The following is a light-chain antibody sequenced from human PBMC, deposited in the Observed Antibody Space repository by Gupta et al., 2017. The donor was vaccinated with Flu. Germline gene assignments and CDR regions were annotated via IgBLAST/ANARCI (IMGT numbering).Light chain of an antibody. J-gene: IGKJ4*01. CDR1: QNLLYHSNNRDY. CDR3: QQYFSAPLT. V-gene: IGKV4-1*01. CDR2: WAS. Sequence: DIVMTQSPDSLAVPLGERATIICTSSQNLLYHSNNRDYLARYQSKPGQPPKLLFYWASARGSGVPDRFRGSGSGRDFSLTIRSLQADDVALYYCQQYFSAPLTFGGGTKVNIK.